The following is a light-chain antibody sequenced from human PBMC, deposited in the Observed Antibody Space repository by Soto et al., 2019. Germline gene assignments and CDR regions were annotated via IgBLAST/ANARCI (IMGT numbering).Light chain of an antibody. J-gene: IGKJ1*01. Sequence: EIVLTQSPATLSVSPGERVTLSCRASQSVDINSAWYQRKPGQAPRLLIYGASTRATDMPGRFSGRGAGAEFTLTISSLQSEDFAVYYCQQYRSWPRTFGQGTKVDIK. CDR1: QSVDIN. CDR2: GAS. CDR3: QQYRSWPRT. V-gene: IGKV3-15*01.